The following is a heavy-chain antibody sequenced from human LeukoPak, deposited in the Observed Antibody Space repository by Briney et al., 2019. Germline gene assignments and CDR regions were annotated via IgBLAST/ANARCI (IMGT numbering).Heavy chain of an antibody. Sequence: ASVTVSFMSSGYTFTCYYMHWVRPAPGQGLEWMGWINPNSGGTNYAQKFQGRVTMTRDTSISTAYMELSRLRSDDTAVYFCARDLPGSGPNFDYWGQGTLVTVSS. D-gene: IGHD3-10*01. V-gene: IGHV1-2*02. CDR1: GYTFTCYY. J-gene: IGHJ4*02. CDR3: ARDLPGSGPNFDY. CDR2: INPNSGGT.